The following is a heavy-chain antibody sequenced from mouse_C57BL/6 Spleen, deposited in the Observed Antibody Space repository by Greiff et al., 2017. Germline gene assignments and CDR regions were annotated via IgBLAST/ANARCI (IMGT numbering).Heavy chain of an antibody. CDR1: GYTFTDYY. J-gene: IGHJ4*01. V-gene: IGHV1-26*01. D-gene: IGHD3-2*02. CDR3: ARSSGYEAMDY. CDR2: INPNNGGT. Sequence: EVQLQQSGPELVKPGASVKISCKASGYTFTDYYMNWVKQSHGKSLEWIGDINPNNGGTSYNQKFKGKATLTVDKSSSTAYMELRSLTSEDSAVXYCARSSGYEAMDYWGQGTSVTVSS.